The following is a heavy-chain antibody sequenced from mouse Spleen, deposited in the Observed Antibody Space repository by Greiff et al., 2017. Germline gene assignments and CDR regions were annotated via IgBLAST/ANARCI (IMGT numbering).Heavy chain of an antibody. CDR1: GYTFTSYW. CDR3: TTGRQYGLDY. Sequence: EVQLQQSGAELVKPGASVKMSCKASGYTFTSYWITWVKQRPGQGLEWIGRIDPEDGDTEYAPKFQGKATMTADTSSNTAYLQLSSLTSEDTAVYYCTTGRQYGLDYWGQGTSVTVSS. CDR2: IDPEDGDT. V-gene: IGHV14-1*01. J-gene: IGHJ4*01. D-gene: IGHD2-10*02.